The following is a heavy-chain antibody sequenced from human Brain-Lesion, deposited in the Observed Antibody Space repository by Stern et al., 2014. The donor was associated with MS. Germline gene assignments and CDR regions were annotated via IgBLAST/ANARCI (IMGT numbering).Heavy chain of an antibody. CDR3: AKDIGDSSGYLDY. CDR2: ISWDGGST. D-gene: IGHD3-22*01. V-gene: IGHV3-43D*03. CDR1: GFTFDDYG. Sequence: EVQLVESGGVVVQPGGSLRLSCEASGFTFDDYGMHWVRQAPGKGLEWVSIISWDGGSTYYADSVKGRFTISRDNSKNSLYLQMNSLGAEDTALYYCAKDIGDSSGYLDYWGQGTLVTVSS. J-gene: IGHJ4*02.